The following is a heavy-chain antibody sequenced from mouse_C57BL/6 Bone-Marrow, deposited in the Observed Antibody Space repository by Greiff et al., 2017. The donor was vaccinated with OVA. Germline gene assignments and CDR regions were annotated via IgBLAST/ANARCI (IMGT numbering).Heavy chain of an antibody. CDR1: GYTFTNYW. D-gene: IGHD1-1*02. J-gene: IGHJ2*01. CDR2: IYPGGGYT. CDR3: ARSRVGPYYVDY. V-gene: IGHV1-63*01. Sequence: VKLMESGAELVRPGTSVKMSCKASGYTFTNYWIGWAKQRPGHGLEWIGDIYPGGGYTNYNEKFKGKATLTEDKSSSTAYMQFSSLTSEDSAIYYCARSRVGPYYVDYWGQGTTLTVSS.